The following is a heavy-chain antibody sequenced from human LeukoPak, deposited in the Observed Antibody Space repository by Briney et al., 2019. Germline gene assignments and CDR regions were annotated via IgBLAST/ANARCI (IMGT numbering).Heavy chain of an antibody. Sequence: ASVKVSCKASGYTFTSYYMHWVRQAPGQGLEWMGIINPSGGSTSYAQKFQGRVTMTRDTSTSTVYMELSSLRSEDTAVYYCARGRGRLRLGELSLLDYWGQGTLVTVSS. V-gene: IGHV1-46*01. CDR3: ARGRGRLRLGELSLLDY. D-gene: IGHD3-16*02. CDR2: INPSGGST. CDR1: GYTFTSYY. J-gene: IGHJ4*02.